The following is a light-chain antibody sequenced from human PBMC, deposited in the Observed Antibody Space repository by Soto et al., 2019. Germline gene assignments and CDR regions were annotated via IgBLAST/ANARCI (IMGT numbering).Light chain of an antibody. J-gene: IGLJ7*01. V-gene: IGLV2-8*01. CDR1: SSDVGGYDS. Sequence: QSALTQPPSASGSPGQSVSISCTEISSDVGGYDSVSWYQQHPGKAPKLVIYEVSKRPSGVPDRFSGSKSGNTASLTVSGLQAEDEGDYYCSSYAGNNNLVFGGGTQLTVL. CDR2: EVS. CDR3: SSYAGNNNLV.